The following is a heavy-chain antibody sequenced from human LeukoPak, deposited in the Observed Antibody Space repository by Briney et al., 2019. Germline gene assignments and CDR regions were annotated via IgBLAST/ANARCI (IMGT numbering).Heavy chain of an antibody. J-gene: IGHJ3*02. CDR3: ARRFRTMIVVVNDAFDI. Sequence: PGGSLRLSCAASGFTFSSYAMSWVRQMPGKGLEWMGRIDPSDSYTNYSPSFQGHVTISADKSISTAYLQWSSLKASDTAMYYCARRFRTMIVVVNDAFDIWGQGTMVTVSS. D-gene: IGHD3-22*01. V-gene: IGHV5-10-1*01. CDR2: IDPSDSYT. CDR1: GFTFSSYA.